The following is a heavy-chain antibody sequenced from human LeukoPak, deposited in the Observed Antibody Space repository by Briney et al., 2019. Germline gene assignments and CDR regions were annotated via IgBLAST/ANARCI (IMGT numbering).Heavy chain of an antibody. CDR2: IYYSGST. V-gene: IGHV4-59*01. Sequence: SETLSLTCTVSGGSISSYYWSWIRQPPGKGLEWIGYIYYSGSTNYNPSLKSRVTISVDTSKNQFSLKLSSVTAADTAVYYCARGQVVPAAMRSFYYYYGMDVWGQGTTVTVSS. D-gene: IGHD2-2*01. CDR1: GGSISSYY. J-gene: IGHJ6*02. CDR3: ARGQVVPAAMRSFYYYYGMDV.